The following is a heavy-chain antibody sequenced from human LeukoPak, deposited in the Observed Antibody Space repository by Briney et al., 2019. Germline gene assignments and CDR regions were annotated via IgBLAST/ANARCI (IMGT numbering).Heavy chain of an antibody. D-gene: IGHD4-17*01. V-gene: IGHV1-2*04. Sequence: GASVKVSCKASGYTFTGYYMHWVRHAPGQGLEWMGWINPNSGGTNYAQKFQGWVTMTRDTSISTAYMELSRLRSDDTAVYYCARAISTTDNYYYYGMDVWGKGTTVTVSS. CDR2: INPNSGGT. CDR3: ARAISTTDNYYYYGMDV. J-gene: IGHJ6*04. CDR1: GYTFTGYY.